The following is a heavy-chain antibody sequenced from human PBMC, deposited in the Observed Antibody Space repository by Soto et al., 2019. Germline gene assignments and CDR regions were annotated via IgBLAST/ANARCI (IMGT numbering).Heavy chain of an antibody. CDR2: TYYRSKWYN. Sequence: SQTLSITCAISGDSVSSNSAAWNWIRQSPSRGLEWLGRTYYRSKWYNDYAVSVKSRITINPDTSKNQFSLQLNSVTPEDTAVYYCARGSGSYYNVSGFDYWGQGTLVTVSS. D-gene: IGHD3-10*01. CDR3: ARGSGSYYNVSGFDY. V-gene: IGHV6-1*01. J-gene: IGHJ4*02. CDR1: GDSVSSNSAA.